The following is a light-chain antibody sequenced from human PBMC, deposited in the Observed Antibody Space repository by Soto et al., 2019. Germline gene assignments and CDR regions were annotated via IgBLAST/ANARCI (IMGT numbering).Light chain of an antibody. Sequence: EIVLTQSPDTLSLSPGEIATLYCRASQSVTYDQLAWYRQTPGQAPRLLIYGASSRAAGIPDRFHGSGSDTDFTLTISRLEPADIAVYYCQQYGRPPWTFGQGTKVDIK. V-gene: IGKV3-20*01. CDR2: GAS. CDR3: QQYGRPPWT. J-gene: IGKJ1*01. CDR1: QSVTYDQ.